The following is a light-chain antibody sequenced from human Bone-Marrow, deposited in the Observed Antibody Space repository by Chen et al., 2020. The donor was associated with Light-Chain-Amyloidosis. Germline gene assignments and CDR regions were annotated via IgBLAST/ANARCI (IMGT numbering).Light chain of an antibody. V-gene: IGLV2-14*01. CDR1: SNDVGSNNY. CDR3: SSYTSISTVV. CDR2: EVS. J-gene: IGLJ2*01. Sequence: QSALTQPSSESGSPGPSITISCLGSSNDVGSNNYVSWYQQNPGKAPKLMIYEVSNRPSGVPDPFSGSKSGNTASLTISGLQAEDEADYYCSSYTSISTVVFGGGTKLTVL.